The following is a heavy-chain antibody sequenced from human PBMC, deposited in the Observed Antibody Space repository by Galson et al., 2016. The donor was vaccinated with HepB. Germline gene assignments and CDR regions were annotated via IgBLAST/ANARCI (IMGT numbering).Heavy chain of an antibody. V-gene: IGHV3-23*01. CDR1: GFTFSNYG. D-gene: IGHD1-14*01. CDR2: ISRSGDCP. Sequence: SLRLSCAASGFTFSNYGMTWVRQAPGKGLEVVSSISRSGDCPAYADSVKGRFTISRDNSKNTLSLQMNSLTADDTAIYYCVQGRTAPAVWGKGTTVTVSS. J-gene: IGHJ6*04. CDR3: VQGRTAPAV.